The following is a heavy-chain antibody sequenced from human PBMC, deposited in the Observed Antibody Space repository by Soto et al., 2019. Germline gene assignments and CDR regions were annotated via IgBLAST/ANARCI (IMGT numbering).Heavy chain of an antibody. Sequence: SVKVSCKASGGTFSSYAISWVRQAPGQGLEWMGGIIPIFGTANYAQKFQGRVTITADESTSTAYMELSSLRSEDTAVYYCARDRSGSYRPFDYWGQGTLVTVSS. D-gene: IGHD1-26*01. J-gene: IGHJ4*02. V-gene: IGHV1-69*13. CDR1: GGTFSSYA. CDR3: ARDRSGSYRPFDY. CDR2: IIPIFGTA.